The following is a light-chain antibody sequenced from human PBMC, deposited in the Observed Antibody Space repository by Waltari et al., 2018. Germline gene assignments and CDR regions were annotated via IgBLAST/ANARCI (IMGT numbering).Light chain of an antibody. J-gene: IGKJ2*01. Sequence: EIVLTQSPGTLSLSPGERATLSCRASQSVSSSYLAWYQQKPGQAPRLLIHGASSRATGIPDRFSGSGSVTDFTLTISRLEPEDFAVYYCQQYGSSPRMYTFGQGTKLEI. CDR3: QQYGSSPRMYT. V-gene: IGKV3-20*01. CDR2: GAS. CDR1: QSVSSSY.